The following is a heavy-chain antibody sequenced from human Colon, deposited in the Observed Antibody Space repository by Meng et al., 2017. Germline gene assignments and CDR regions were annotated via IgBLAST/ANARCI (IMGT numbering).Heavy chain of an antibody. CDR1: GGSVSIASHY. CDR3: AKTSSNWFTSYNGMDV. Sequence: SETLSLTCTVSGGSVSIASHYWSWIRQSPGKGLEWIGHVYHSGDTNYNPSLKSRVTLSVDTSKNQFSLKLTSVTAADAAVYYCAKTSSNWFTSYNGMDVWGQGTTVTVSS. CDR2: VYHSGDT. J-gene: IGHJ6*02. V-gene: IGHV4-61*01. D-gene: IGHD6-13*01.